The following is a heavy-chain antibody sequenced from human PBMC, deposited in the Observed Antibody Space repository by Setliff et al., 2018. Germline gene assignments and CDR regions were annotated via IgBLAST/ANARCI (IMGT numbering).Heavy chain of an antibody. CDR3: ARDPTWGAFDI. D-gene: IGHD7-27*01. V-gene: IGHV3-48*04. CDR2: ISSSSSTI. CDR1: GFTFSDYS. Sequence: PGGSLRLSCVASGFTFSDYSMNWVRQAPGKGLEWVSDISSSSSTIYYADSVKGRFTISRDNAKNSLYLQMNSLRVEDTAVYYCARDPTWGAFDIWGHGTMVTVSS. J-gene: IGHJ3*02.